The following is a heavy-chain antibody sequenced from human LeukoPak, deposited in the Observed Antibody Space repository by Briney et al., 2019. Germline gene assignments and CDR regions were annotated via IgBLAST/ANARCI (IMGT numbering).Heavy chain of an antibody. CDR3: ARASALATPPFAY. J-gene: IGHJ4*02. CDR2: INIDGSTS. Sequence: GGSLRLSCAASGFTFSSYWMHWVRQAPGKGLVWVSRINIDGSTSNYADSVKGRFTISRVNAKNAVYLQMNSLGVEDTAVYYCARASALATPPFAYWGLGTLVTVSS. D-gene: IGHD5-24*01. V-gene: IGHV3-74*01. CDR1: GFTFSSYW.